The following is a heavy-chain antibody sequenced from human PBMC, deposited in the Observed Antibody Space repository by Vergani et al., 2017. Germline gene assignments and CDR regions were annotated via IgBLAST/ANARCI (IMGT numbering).Heavy chain of an antibody. D-gene: IGHD2-21*01. Sequence: EVQLVESGGGIVKPGGSLRLSCVDSGFSFRNAWMNWVRRTPGKGLEWVGRIKSTFDRGTTDYAAAVKGRFTISRDDSKNTLFLQMNGLKTEDIGVYYCTTDPRYCGDGSCYWLRDHHYYGMDVWGQGTTVTVSS. CDR2: IKSTFDRGTT. V-gene: IGHV3-15*07. J-gene: IGHJ6*02. CDR3: TTDPRYCGDGSCYWLRDHHYYGMDV. CDR1: GFSFRNAW.